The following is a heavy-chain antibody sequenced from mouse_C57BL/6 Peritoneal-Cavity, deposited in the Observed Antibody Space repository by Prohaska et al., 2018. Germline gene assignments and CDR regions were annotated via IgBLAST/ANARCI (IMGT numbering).Heavy chain of an antibody. CDR3: ARDYDYDGTWFAY. CDR1: GYNFTDYY. V-gene: IGHV1-75*01. J-gene: IGHJ3*01. Sequence: QVQLQQSGPELVKPGASVKISCKASGYNFTDYYINWVQQRHGQGLEWIGLMFPGSGSTYYNEKFKGKATLTVDKSSSTAYMLLSSLTSEDSAVYFCARDYDYDGTWFAYWGQGTLVTVSA. CDR2: MFPGSGST. D-gene: IGHD2-4*01.